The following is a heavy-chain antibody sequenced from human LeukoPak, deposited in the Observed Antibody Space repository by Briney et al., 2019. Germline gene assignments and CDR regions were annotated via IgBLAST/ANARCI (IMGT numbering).Heavy chain of an antibody. J-gene: IGHJ4*02. D-gene: IGHD3-10*01. CDR2: ISSSGSTT. CDR1: GFTFSDYY. Sequence: GGSLRLSCAASGFTFSDYYMSWIRQAPGKGLEWVSYISSSGSTTYYTDSVKGRFTISRDNAKNSLYLQMNSLRAEDTAVYYCARPLWFGESNDYWGQGTLVTVSS. V-gene: IGHV3-11*04. CDR3: ARPLWFGESNDY.